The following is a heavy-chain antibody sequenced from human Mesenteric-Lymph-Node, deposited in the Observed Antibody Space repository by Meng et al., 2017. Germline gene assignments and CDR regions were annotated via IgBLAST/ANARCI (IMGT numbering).Heavy chain of an antibody. Sequence: QLPVSGPGPVQPSPSPSLPCTVSCGSSSSGGYYWSWIRQHPGKGLEWIGYIYYSGSTYYNPSLKSRVTISVDTSKNQFSLKLSSVTAADTAVYYCASGRKYCSSTSCYGQFDYWGQGTLVTVSS. D-gene: IGHD2-2*01. J-gene: IGHJ4*02. CDR1: CGSSSSGGYY. CDR3: ASGRKYCSSTSCYGQFDY. V-gene: IGHV4-31*03. CDR2: IYYSGST.